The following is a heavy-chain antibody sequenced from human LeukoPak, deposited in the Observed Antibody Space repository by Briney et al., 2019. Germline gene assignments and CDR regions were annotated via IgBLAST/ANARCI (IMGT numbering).Heavy chain of an antibody. CDR2: IYHSGTT. D-gene: IGHD6-19*01. Sequence: SETLSLTCAVSGGSISSSNWWNWVRQAPGKGLEWIGQIYHSGTTNYNPSLKSRVTILVDKSKNQFSLKLNSVTAADTAMYYCARGAVAGTAQFPSIDSWGQGTPVAVS. CDR1: GGSISSSNW. V-gene: IGHV4-4*02. CDR3: ARGAVAGTAQFPSIDS. J-gene: IGHJ4*02.